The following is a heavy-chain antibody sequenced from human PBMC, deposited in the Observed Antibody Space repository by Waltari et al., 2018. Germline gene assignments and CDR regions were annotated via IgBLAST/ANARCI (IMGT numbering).Heavy chain of an antibody. CDR1: GDSVSVNSAAA. CDR3: ARGSSSSFDS. V-gene: IGHV6-1*01. Sequence: QVQLQQSGPGLVKPSQTLSLTCAVSGDSVSVNSAAAWNWIRQSPSRGLEWMGRTYYRCNWSNEYAVSVRSRITSNPDTSKNQFSLHRNSVTPEDTAVYYCARGSSSSFDSWGQGILVTVSS. J-gene: IGHJ4*02. D-gene: IGHD6-13*01. CDR2: TYYRCNWSN.